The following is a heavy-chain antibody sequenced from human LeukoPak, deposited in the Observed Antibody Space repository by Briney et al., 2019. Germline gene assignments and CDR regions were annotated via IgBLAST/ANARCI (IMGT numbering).Heavy chain of an antibody. Sequence: ASVKVSCKASGYTFTSNGISWVRQAPGQGLEWMGWISVYNGNTNYAQKFQGRVTMTTDTSTSTAHMELRSLRSDDTAVYYCARQGYSGHSQGAADYWGQGTLVTVSS. CDR1: GYTFTSNG. D-gene: IGHD4-23*01. V-gene: IGHV1-18*01. CDR2: ISVYNGNT. J-gene: IGHJ4*02. CDR3: ARQGYSGHSQGAADY.